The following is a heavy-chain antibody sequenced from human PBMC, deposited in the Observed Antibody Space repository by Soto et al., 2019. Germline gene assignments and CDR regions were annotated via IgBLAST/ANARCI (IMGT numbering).Heavy chain of an antibody. D-gene: IGHD3-16*01. CDR1: GFTFRSYV. Sequence: QVQLVESGGGVVQPGTSLRLSCVGSGFTFRSYVIHWVRQAPGKGLEWVAPKSYDGSNKYYDDSVKGRFTISRDNSRNTVDLQMDSLRLEDTALYYCARWGTTGGLDVWGQGTLVSVSS. V-gene: IGHV3-30*19. CDR3: ARWGTTGGLDV. CDR2: KSYDGSNK. J-gene: IGHJ4*02.